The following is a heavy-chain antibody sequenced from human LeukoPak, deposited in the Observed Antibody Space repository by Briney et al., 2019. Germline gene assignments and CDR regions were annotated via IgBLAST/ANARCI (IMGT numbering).Heavy chain of an antibody. V-gene: IGHV3-30*07. D-gene: IGHD3/OR15-3a*01. CDR3: ARDRIFGLVIMNY. Sequence: GRSLRLSCAASGFTFSSYAMHWVRQAPGKGLEWVAVISYDGSNKYYADSVKGRFTISRDNSKNTLYLQMNSLRAEDTAVYYCARDRIFGLVIMNYWGQGTRVTVSS. CDR1: GFTFSSYA. CDR2: ISYDGSNK. J-gene: IGHJ4*02.